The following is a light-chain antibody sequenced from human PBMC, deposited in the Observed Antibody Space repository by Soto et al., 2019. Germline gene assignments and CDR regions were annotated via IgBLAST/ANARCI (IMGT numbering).Light chain of an antibody. CDR1: QSISSRY. CDR3: QQLQTAPHT. J-gene: IGKJ2*01. V-gene: IGKV3-20*01. Sequence: EIVLAQTPGTLSLSPGERATLSCRASQSISSRYLGWYQQKPGQAPRLLIYGASSRATGTPDRFSGSGSGTDFTLTINRLVPEDCAVYYCQQLQTAPHTFGQGTKLEIK. CDR2: GAS.